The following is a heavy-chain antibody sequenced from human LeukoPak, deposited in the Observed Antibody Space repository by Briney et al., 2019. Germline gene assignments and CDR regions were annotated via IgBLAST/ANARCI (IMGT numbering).Heavy chain of an antibody. Sequence: GGSLRLSCAAPGFTFSSYAMSWVRQAPGKGLEWVSAISNNGGYTYYADSAQGRFTISRDNSKSTLCLQMNSLRAEDTAVYYCAKQLGYCSDGSCYFPYWGQGTLVTVSS. CDR2: ISNNGGYT. V-gene: IGHV3-23*01. CDR3: AKQLGYCSDGSCYFPY. J-gene: IGHJ4*02. D-gene: IGHD2-15*01. CDR1: GFTFSSYA.